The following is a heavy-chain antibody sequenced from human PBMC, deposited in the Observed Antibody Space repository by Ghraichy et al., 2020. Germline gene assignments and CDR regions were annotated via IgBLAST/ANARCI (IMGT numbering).Heavy chain of an antibody. CDR2: ISSSSSTI. V-gene: IGHV3-48*02. Sequence: SYISSSSSTIYYADSVKGRFTISRDNAKNSLYLQMNSLRDEDTAVYYCARDRPPESFGVDDLIRLGDDAFDIWG. J-gene: IGHJ3*02. CDR3: ARDRPPESFGVDDLIRLGDDAFDI. D-gene: IGHD3-3*01.